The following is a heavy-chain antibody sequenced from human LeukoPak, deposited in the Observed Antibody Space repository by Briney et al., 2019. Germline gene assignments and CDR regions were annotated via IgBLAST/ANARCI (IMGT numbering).Heavy chain of an antibody. V-gene: IGHV1-69*01. CDR2: IIPIFGTA. J-gene: IGHJ4*02. Sequence: SVKVSCKASGGTFSSYAISWVRQAPGQGLEWMGGIIPIFGTANYAQKFQGRVTVTADESTSTAYMELSSLRSEDTAVYYCATNAGRPWGIFDYWGQGTLVTVSS. CDR1: GGTFSSYA. CDR3: ATNAGRPWGIFDY. D-gene: IGHD6-6*01.